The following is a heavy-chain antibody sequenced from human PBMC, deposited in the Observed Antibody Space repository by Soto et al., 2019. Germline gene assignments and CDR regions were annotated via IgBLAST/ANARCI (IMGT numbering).Heavy chain of an antibody. D-gene: IGHD3-22*01. J-gene: IGHJ6*02. CDR1: GYTFTGYY. V-gene: IGHV1-2*02. CDR3: ARGIGSTYYYDSSGYYVYYYYGMDV. CDR2: INPNSGGT. Sequence: ASVKDSCTASGYTFTGYYMHWVRQAPGQGLEWMGWINPNSGGTNYAQKFQGRVTMTRDTSISTAYMELSRLRSDDTAVYYCARGIGSTYYYDSSGYYVYYYYGMDVWGQGTTVTVSS.